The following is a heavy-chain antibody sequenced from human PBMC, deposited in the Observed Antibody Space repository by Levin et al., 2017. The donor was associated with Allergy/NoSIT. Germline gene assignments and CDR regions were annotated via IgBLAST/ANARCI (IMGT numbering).Heavy chain of an antibody. Sequence: SGPTLVKPTQTLTLTCSLSGFSISTTGVGVGWIRQPPGKALEWLAVIYWDDDKRFSPSLSNRVSIIKDTSKNQVVLVMTNMDPVDTATYYCAHRPAGYASGWASAHFDHWGQGVLVTVSS. J-gene: IGHJ4*02. CDR1: GFSISTTGVG. CDR3: AHRPAGYASGWASAHFDH. D-gene: IGHD6-19*01. V-gene: IGHV2-5*02. CDR2: IYWDDDK.